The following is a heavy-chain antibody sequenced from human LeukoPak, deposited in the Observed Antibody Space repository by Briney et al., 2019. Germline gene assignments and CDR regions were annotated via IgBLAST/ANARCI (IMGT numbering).Heavy chain of an antibody. Sequence: ASVKVSCTAFGYTFTGNYIHWVRQAPGQGLEWMGWINPNSGGTKFAQKFQGRVTMTRDTSISTAYMDLGRLTSDDTAVYYCARGDRSSSILEDAFDIWGQGTLVTVSS. CDR1: GYTFTGNY. CDR2: INPNSGGT. CDR3: ARGDRSSSILEDAFDI. J-gene: IGHJ3*02. V-gene: IGHV1-2*02. D-gene: IGHD6-6*01.